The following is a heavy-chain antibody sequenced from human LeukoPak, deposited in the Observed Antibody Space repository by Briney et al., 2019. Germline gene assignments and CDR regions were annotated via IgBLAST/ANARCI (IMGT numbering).Heavy chain of an antibody. D-gene: IGHD2-15*01. CDR2: ISSDGSSK. CDR1: GFTFSYYG. Sequence: PGRSLRLSCVASGFTFSYYGIHWVRQAPGKGLEWVAVISSDGSSKYYEDSVKGRFTISRDNSKKTLYLQMNSLRTEDTAVYYCAKGGRVVVSMGDAFDIWGQGTTVTVSS. J-gene: IGHJ3*02. V-gene: IGHV3-30*18. CDR3: AKGGRVVVSMGDAFDI.